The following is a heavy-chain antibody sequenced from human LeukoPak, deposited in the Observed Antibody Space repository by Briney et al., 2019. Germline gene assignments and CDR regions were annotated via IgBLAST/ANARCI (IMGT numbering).Heavy chain of an antibody. CDR2: INPNSGGT. CDR3: ARGGRIAAAGLNRGY. J-gene: IGHJ4*02. V-gene: IGHV1-2*06. D-gene: IGHD6-13*01. CDR1: GYTFTGYY. Sequence: ASVKVSCKASGYTFTGYYMHWVRRAPGQGLEWMGRINPNSGGTNYAQKFQGRVTMTRDTSISTAYMELSRLRSDDTAVYYCARGGRIAAAGLNRGYWGQGTLVTVSS.